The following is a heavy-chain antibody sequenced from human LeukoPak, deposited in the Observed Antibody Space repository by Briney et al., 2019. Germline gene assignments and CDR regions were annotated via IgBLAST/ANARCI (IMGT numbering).Heavy chain of an antibody. CDR2: IWYDGSNK. CDR3: AKGSGSGWYGWFDP. V-gene: IGHV3-33*06. D-gene: IGHD6-19*01. J-gene: IGHJ5*02. Sequence: PGRSLRLSCAASGFTFSNYGMHWVRQAPGKGLEWVAVIWYDGSNKYYADSVKGRFTVSRDNSKNTLYLQMNSLRAEDTAVYYCAKGSGSGWYGWFDPWGQGTLVTVSS. CDR1: GFTFSNYG.